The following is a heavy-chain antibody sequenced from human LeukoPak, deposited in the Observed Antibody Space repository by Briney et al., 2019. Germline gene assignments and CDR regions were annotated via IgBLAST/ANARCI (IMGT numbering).Heavy chain of an antibody. D-gene: IGHD3-22*01. Sequence: ASVKVSFKASGYTFTGYYMHWVRQAPGQGLEWMGRINPNSGGTNYAQKFQGRVTMTRDTSISTAYMELSRLRSDDTAVYYCARDPTYYYDSSGYYPIWGQGTMVTVSS. CDR1: GYTFTGYY. V-gene: IGHV1-2*06. CDR3: ARDPTYYYDSSGYYPI. J-gene: IGHJ3*02. CDR2: INPNSGGT.